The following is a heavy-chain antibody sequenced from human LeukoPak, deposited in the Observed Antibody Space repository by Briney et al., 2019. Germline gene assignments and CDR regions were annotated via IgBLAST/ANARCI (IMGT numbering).Heavy chain of an antibody. D-gene: IGHD1-1*01. Sequence: SQTLSLTCSVSGGSISSGSYYWTWIRQPAGKGLEWIGRVYISGSTNYNLSLKSRVTISVDTSKNPFSLKLTSVTAADTAVYYCARGLEWGDGFDIWGQGTMVTVSP. J-gene: IGHJ3*02. CDR2: VYISGST. CDR1: GGSISSGSYY. V-gene: IGHV4-61*02. CDR3: ARGLEWGDGFDI.